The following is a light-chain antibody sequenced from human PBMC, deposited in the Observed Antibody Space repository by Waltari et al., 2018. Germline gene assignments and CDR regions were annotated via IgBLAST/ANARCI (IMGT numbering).Light chain of an antibody. J-gene: IGLJ2*01. Sequence: QSALTQPASVSGSPGQSITISCTGTSTDIGSFGLVSWYQQHPGRAPTLIIYDVKRRPSGTSVRFFGSKSGNPASLTISGLLAEDEADYYCSSYTSDTTHVVFGGGTKLTVL. CDR1: STDIGSFGL. CDR2: DVK. CDR3: SSYTSDTTHVV. V-gene: IGLV2-23*02.